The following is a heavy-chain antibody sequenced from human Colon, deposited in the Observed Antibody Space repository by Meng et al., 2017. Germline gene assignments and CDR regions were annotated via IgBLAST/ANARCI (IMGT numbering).Heavy chain of an antibody. D-gene: IGHD3-10*01. Sequence: QLQLQESGSGLGKPSQTLSLTCAVSGGSISSGGYSWSWIRQPPGKGLEWIGYINHSGSTNYNPSLKSRVTISVDTSKNQFSLKLSPVTAADTAVYYCARRVRGVISWFDPWGQGTLVTVSS. CDR3: ARRVRGVISWFDP. V-gene: IGHV4-30-2*01. CDR1: GGSISSGGYS. CDR2: INHSGST. J-gene: IGHJ5*02.